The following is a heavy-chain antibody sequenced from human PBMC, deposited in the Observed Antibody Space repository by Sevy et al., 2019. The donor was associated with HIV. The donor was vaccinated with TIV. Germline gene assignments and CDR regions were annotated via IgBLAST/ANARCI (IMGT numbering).Heavy chain of an antibody. V-gene: IGHV4-39*01. CDR2: ITDSGST. CDR3: ARLRGGYGNGWFYYYMDV. Sequence: SETLSLTCSVTGGSIRRGDYFWDWIRQSPGKGLEWIGSITDSGSTYYDPSLKSRVTMSVDTSKNQFSLKLSSVTAADTDVHYCARLRGGYGNGWFYYYMDVWGKGTTVTVSS. CDR1: GGSIRRGDYF. J-gene: IGHJ6*03. D-gene: IGHD3-10*01.